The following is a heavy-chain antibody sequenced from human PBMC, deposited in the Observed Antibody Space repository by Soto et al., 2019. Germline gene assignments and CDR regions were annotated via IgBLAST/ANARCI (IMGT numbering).Heavy chain of an antibody. CDR3: TAGIVGDTGGVDH. D-gene: IGHD1-26*01. CDR2: IKSKTDGETT. CDR1: GFTFSNAW. Sequence: EVQLVESGGGLVKPGGSLRLSCAASGFTFSNAWMNWVRQAPGKGLEWVGRIKSKTDGETTGYAAPVKGRFTISRDDSRNMLYLQMNSLKPEDTAVYYGTAGIVGDTGGVDHWGQGTLVTVSS. V-gene: IGHV3-15*07. J-gene: IGHJ4*02.